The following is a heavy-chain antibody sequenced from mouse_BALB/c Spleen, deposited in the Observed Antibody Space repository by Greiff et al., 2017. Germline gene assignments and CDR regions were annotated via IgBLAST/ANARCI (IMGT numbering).Heavy chain of an antibody. Sequence: VQLQQSGAELVRSGASVKLSCTASGFNIKDYYMHWVKQRPEQGLEWIGWIDPENGDTEYAPKFQGKATMTADTSSNTAYLQLSSLTSEDTAVYYCNAGNDGYGIAYWGQGTLVTVSA. J-gene: IGHJ3*01. D-gene: IGHD2-3*01. V-gene: IGHV14-4*02. CDR1: GFNIKDYY. CDR2: IDPENGDT. CDR3: NAGNDGYGIAY.